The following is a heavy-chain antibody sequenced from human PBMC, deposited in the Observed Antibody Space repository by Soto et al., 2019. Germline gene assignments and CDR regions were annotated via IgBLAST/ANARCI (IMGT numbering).Heavy chain of an antibody. V-gene: IGHV1-69*01. J-gene: IGHJ6*02. CDR3: ARGRGYSGDDHYYYFDMDV. D-gene: IGHD5-12*01. CDR1: GGTFNNYP. Sequence: QVQLVQSGAEVKKPGSSVKVSYKASGGTFNNYPITWVRQAPGEGLEWMGGSIPIFGTANYAQKFQGRVTISVDESTSTAYRELSSLRSEDTAVYYCARGRGYSGDDHYYYFDMDVWGQGTTVTVSS. CDR2: SIPIFGTA.